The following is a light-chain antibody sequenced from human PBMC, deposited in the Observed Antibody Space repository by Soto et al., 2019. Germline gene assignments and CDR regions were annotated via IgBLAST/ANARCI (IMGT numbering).Light chain of an antibody. CDR3: DQYHPYSP. CDR2: DAS. J-gene: IGKJ1*01. V-gene: IGKV1-5*01. CDR1: QSMSRW. Sequence: DNPISEAPSTLSASIGDTVTITFQASQSMSRWLAWYQQRPGEAPKLLISDASNLESGVPSRFSGRGSGTEFTLTIRNLQTDDFATYYCDQYHPYSPFGQGT.